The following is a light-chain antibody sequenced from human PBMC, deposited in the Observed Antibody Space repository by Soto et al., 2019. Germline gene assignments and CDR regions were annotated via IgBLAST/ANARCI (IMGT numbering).Light chain of an antibody. V-gene: IGKV3-20*01. CDR2: ATS. CDR3: QQYGTSPRT. Sequence: IVLPQSPGTLSLSPGERATLSCRASQSVSSSYLAWYQQKPGQAPRLLIYATSSRATGIPDRFSGSGSQTDFTLTISRLEPEDFAVYYCQQYGTSPRTFGQGTKVDIK. CDR1: QSVSSSY. J-gene: IGKJ1*01.